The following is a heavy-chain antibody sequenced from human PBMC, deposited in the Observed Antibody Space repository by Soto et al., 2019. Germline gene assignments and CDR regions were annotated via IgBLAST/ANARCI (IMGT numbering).Heavy chain of an antibody. J-gene: IGHJ6*02. V-gene: IGHV3-43*01. CDR2: ISWDGGST. CDR3: AKEHYYDSSGYFSYYGMDV. D-gene: IGHD3-22*01. CDR1: GFTFDDYT. Sequence: GGSLRLSCAASGFTFDDYTMHWVRQAPGKGLEWVSLISWDGGSTYYADSVKGRFTISRDNSKNSLYLQMNSLRTEDTALYYCAKEHYYDSSGYFSYYGMDVWGQGTTVTVS.